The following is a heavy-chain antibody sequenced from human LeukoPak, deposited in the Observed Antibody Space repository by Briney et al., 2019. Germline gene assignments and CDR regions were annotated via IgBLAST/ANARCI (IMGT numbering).Heavy chain of an antibody. CDR1: GFTFSSYA. CDR3: ARDVTTLTHDY. D-gene: IGHD4-11*01. Sequence: PGRSLRLSCAASGFTFSSYAMHWVRQAPGKGLEWVAVISYDGSNKYYADSVKGRFTISRDNAKNSLYLQMNSLRADDTAVYYCARDVTTLTHDYWGQGTLVTVSS. J-gene: IGHJ4*02. V-gene: IGHV3-30-3*01. CDR2: ISYDGSNK.